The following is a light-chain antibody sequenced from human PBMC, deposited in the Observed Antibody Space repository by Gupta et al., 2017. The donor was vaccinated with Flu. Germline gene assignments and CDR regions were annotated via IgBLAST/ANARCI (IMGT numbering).Light chain of an antibody. V-gene: IGKV2-30*01. CDR2: QVS. CDR1: QGLLYSDVNTS. Sequence: ISCRSSQGLLYSDVNTSLHWFQQRPGQSPRRLIYQVSYRDSGVPDRFSGSGSGTDFTLKISRVEAEDVGIYFCMQGAHWPWAFGQGTTVEIK. J-gene: IGKJ1*01. CDR3: MQGAHWPWA.